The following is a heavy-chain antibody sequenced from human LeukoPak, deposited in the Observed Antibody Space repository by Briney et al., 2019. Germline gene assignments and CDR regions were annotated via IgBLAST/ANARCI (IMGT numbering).Heavy chain of an antibody. CDR1: GGSFSGYY. CDR2: INHSGST. J-gene: IGHJ5*02. Sequence: SETLSLTCAVYGGSFSGYYWSWIRQPPGKGLEWIGEINHSGSTNYNPSLKSRVTISVDTSKNQFSLKLSSVTAADTAVYYCARHRYYYGSGSWGPSRNWFDPWGQGTLVTVSS. V-gene: IGHV4-34*01. CDR3: ARHRYYYGSGSWGPSRNWFDP. D-gene: IGHD3-10*01.